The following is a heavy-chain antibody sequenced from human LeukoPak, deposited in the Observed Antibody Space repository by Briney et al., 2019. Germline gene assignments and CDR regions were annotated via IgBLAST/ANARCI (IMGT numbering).Heavy chain of an antibody. Sequence: GGSLRLSCAASGFTFSSYCMHWVRQAPGKGLVWVSRINSDGSSTSNADSVKGRFTISRDNAKNTLWLQMNSLRAEDTAVYYCARVVVGSPPRAFDIWGQGTMVTVSS. J-gene: IGHJ3*02. CDR1: GFTFSSYC. V-gene: IGHV3-74*01. D-gene: IGHD2-15*01. CDR3: ARVVVGSPPRAFDI. CDR2: INSDGSST.